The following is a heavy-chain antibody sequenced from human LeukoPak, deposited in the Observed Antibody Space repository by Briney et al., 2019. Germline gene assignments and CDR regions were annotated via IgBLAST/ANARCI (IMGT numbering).Heavy chain of an antibody. CDR3: VTGYYDSSGYYHGRGAFDI. V-gene: IGHV1-69*05. CDR1: GGTFSSYA. J-gene: IGHJ3*02. Sequence: SVKVSCKASGGTFSSYAISWVRQAPGQGLEWMGRIIPIFGTANYAQKFQGRVTITTDESTSTAYIELSSLRSEDTAVYYCVTGYYDSSGYYHGRGAFDIWGQGTMVTVSS. D-gene: IGHD3-22*01. CDR2: IIPIFGTA.